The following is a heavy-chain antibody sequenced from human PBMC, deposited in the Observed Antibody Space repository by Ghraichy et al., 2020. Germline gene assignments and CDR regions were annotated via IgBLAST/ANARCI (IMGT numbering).Heavy chain of an antibody. CDR1: GFKFSDYY. V-gene: IGHV3-11*06. CDR2: VSSRSTYT. Sequence: AGSLRLSCAASGFKFSDYYMSWIRQAPGKGLEWVALVSSRSTYTNYADSVKGRFTISRDNAKNSVYMQMNSLRVEYTAVYYCARVGRGGYSYGYYLDYWGQGTLVTVS. J-gene: IGHJ4*02. CDR3: ARVGRGGYSYGYYLDY. D-gene: IGHD5-18*01.